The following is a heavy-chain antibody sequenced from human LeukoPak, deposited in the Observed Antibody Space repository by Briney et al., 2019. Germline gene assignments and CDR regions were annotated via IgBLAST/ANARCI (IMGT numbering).Heavy chain of an antibody. J-gene: IGHJ4*02. CDR2: ISRSNSYM. CDR1: GCTFSSYT. V-gene: IGHV3-21*01. CDR3: ARLAAVGSGGFDY. D-gene: IGHD6-13*01. Sequence: GGSLRLSCVASGCTFSSYTMNWVRQAPGKGLEWVSSISRSNSYMYADSVKGRFTISRDNAKNSLYLQMNSLRAEDTAVYYCARLAAVGSGGFDYWGQGTLVTVSS.